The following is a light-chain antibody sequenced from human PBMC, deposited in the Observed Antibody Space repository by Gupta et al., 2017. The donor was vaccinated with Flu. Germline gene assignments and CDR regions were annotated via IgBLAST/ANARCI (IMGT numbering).Light chain of an antibody. CDR2: DAP. CDR3: QKRSNWPPYT. Sequence: EIVLTQSPATLSLSPGERATLFCRASQSVRTYLAWYQHKAGQAPRLLIYDAPNRATGIPARFSGSGSGTDFTLTISSLEPEDFAVYYCQKRSNWPPYTFGQGTRLEIK. V-gene: IGKV3-11*01. CDR1: QSVRTY. J-gene: IGKJ2*01.